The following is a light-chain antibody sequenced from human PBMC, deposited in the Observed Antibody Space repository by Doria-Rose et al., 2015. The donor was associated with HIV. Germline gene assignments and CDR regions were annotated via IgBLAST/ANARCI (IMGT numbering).Light chain of an antibody. CDR3: QVWDSVNEHPGV. V-gene: IGLV3-21*02. CDR1: NIGSKG. CDR2: DDS. Sequence: GQTATLTCGGDNIGSKGVHWYQQKPGQAPVVVVQDDSDRPSGIPERFSGSNSGNTATLTITRVEAGDEADFYCQVWDSVNEHPGVFGGGTKLTVL. J-gene: IGLJ2*01.